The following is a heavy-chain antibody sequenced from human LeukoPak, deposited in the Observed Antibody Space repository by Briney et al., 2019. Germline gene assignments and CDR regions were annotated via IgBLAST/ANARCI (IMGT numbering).Heavy chain of an antibody. Sequence: SETLSFTCTVSGGSISSYYWSWIRQPPGKGLEWIGYIYYSGGTNYNPSLKSRVTISVDTSKNHFSLKLSSVTAADTAVYYCARRGPYYYDVSGYPQDYFDYWGQGTLVTVSS. CDR2: IYYSGGT. J-gene: IGHJ4*02. CDR3: ARRGPYYYDVSGYPQDYFDY. D-gene: IGHD3-22*01. CDR1: GGSISSYY. V-gene: IGHV4-59*08.